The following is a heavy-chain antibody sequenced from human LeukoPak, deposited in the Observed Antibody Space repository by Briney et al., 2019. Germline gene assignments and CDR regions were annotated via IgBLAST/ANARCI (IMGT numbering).Heavy chain of an antibody. V-gene: IGHV3-23*01. CDR1: GFTFSSYA. J-gene: IGHJ4*02. D-gene: IGHD2-15*01. Sequence: GGSLRLSCAASGFTFSSYAMSWVRQAPGQGLEWVSAISGSGGSTYYADSVKGRFTISGDNSKNTLYLQMNSLRAEDTAVYSCAKMGPKAGRRYCSGGSCYWYYFDYWGQGTLVTVSS. CDR2: ISGSGGST. CDR3: AKMGPKAGRRYCSGGSCYWYYFDY.